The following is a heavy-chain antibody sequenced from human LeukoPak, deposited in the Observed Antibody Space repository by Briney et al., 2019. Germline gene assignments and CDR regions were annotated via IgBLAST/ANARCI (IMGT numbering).Heavy chain of an antibody. D-gene: IGHD1-26*01. V-gene: IGHV3-21*01. CDR2: ISSSSSYI. CDR3: ARDSSSGSYQFDH. Sequence: PGGSLRLSCAASGFTFSSYSMNWVRQAPGKGLEWVSSISSSSSYIYYADSVKGRFTISRDNAKNSLYLQMNSLRAEDTAVYYCARDSSSGSYQFDHWGQGTLVTVSS. J-gene: IGHJ5*02. CDR1: GFTFSSYS.